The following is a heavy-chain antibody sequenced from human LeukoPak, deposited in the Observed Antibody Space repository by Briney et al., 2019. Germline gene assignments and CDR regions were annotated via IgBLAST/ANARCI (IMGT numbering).Heavy chain of an antibody. J-gene: IGHJ4*02. CDR1: GLTFSSYA. CDR2: ISYDGSNK. CDR3: ARDPAITFGGVWDASFDY. Sequence: GGSLRLSCAASGLTFSSYAMHWVRQAPGKGLEWVAVISYDGSNKYYADSVKGRFTISRDNSKNTLYLQMNSLRAEDTAVYYCARDPAITFGGVWDASFDYWGQGTLVTVSS. D-gene: IGHD3-16*01. V-gene: IGHV3-30*04.